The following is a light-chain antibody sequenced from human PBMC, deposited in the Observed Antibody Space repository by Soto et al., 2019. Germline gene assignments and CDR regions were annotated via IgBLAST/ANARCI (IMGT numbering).Light chain of an antibody. J-gene: IGLJ2*01. Sequence: QSALTQPASVSGSPGQSITISCTGTSTDVGAYNFVSWYQQHPDKVPKLMIFDDSRRPSGVSDRFSGSKSGNTASLTTSGLEHDDEADYYCSSYTSRSTHVFGGGTKLTVL. V-gene: IGLV2-14*03. CDR2: DDS. CDR1: STDVGAYNF. CDR3: SSYTSRSTHV.